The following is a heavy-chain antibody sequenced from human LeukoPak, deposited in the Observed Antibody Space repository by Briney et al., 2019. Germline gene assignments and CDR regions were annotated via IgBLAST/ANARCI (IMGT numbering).Heavy chain of an antibody. CDR1: GFTFSSYA. CDR3: ATRSGSFTDAFDI. D-gene: IGHD1-26*01. Sequence: GGSLRLSCAASGFTFSSYAMHWVRQAPGKGLEWVAVISYDGSNKYYADSVKGRFTISRDNSKNTLYLQMNSLRAEDTAVYYCATRSGSFTDAFDIWGQGTMVTVSS. V-gene: IGHV3-30-3*01. CDR2: ISYDGSNK. J-gene: IGHJ3*02.